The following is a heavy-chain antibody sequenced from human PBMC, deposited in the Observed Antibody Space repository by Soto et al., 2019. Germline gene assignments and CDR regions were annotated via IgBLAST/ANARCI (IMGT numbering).Heavy chain of an antibody. CDR2: IYYSGST. CDR3: ERGHWFDT. J-gene: IGHJ5*02. CDR1: GDSISSGGYY. V-gene: IGHV4-31*03. Sequence: NPSETLSLTCTVSGDSISSGGYYWSWIRQHPGKGQEWIGYIYYSGSTYYNPSLKSRVTISVDTSKNQFSLKLSPVTSAETDVYYCERGHWFDTWGQKTLVTVSS.